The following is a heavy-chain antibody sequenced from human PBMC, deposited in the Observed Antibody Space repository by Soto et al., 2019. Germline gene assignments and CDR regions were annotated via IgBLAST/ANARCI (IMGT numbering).Heavy chain of an antibody. CDR2: IFYSGNT. D-gene: IGHD3-10*01. J-gene: IGHJ4*02. V-gene: IGHV4-31*03. CDR3: EKEGRSAGPQEGFDL. Sequence: PSETLSLTCTVSGNSISTGAYYWSWLRQHPVKGLEWVGRIFYSGNTHYSPSLESRVTISVDTSKNQFSIKLTSVTVADTAGYYCEKEGRSAGPQEGFDLWGQGTLVTVYS. CDR1: GNSISTGAYY.